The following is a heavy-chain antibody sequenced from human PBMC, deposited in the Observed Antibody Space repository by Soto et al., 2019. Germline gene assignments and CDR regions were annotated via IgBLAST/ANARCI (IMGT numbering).Heavy chain of an antibody. CDR1: GVTFSNYA. Sequence: PXGSLRIACAAAGVTFSNYAMNWVRQAPGKGLEWVSGISDGGGDTYYADSVKGRFTISRDNSKNTLYLQMTSLRAEDTAVYHCAKDHFGSGSYRFDYWGQGPLVTVSS. CDR2: ISDGGGDT. J-gene: IGHJ4*02. CDR3: AKDHFGSGSYRFDY. D-gene: IGHD3-10*01. V-gene: IGHV3-23*01.